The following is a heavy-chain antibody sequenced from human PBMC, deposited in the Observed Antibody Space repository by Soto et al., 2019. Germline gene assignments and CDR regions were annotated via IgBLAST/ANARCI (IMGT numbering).Heavy chain of an antibody. CDR3: ARHQDS. V-gene: IGHV4-59*08. J-gene: IGHJ4*02. CDR2: IYYSGST. Sequence: SETLSVTNTVSGGSISSYYWSWIRQPQGKGLEWIGYIYYSGSTNYTPSLKSRVTISVDTSKNQFSLKLSSVTAADTAVYYCARHQDSWGQGTLVTVS. CDR1: GGSISSYY.